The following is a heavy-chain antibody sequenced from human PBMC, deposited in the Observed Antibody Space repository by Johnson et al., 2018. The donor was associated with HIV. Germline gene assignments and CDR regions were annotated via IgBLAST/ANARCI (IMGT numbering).Heavy chain of an antibody. J-gene: IGHJ3*02. CDR1: GFTVSSNY. CDR3: ARGDYNDRSGYWSDAFDI. Sequence: VQLVESGGGLIQPGGSLRLSCAASGFTVSSNYMSWLRQAPGKGLEWVSVIYSGGSTYYADSVKGRFTISRDNAKNSLYLQMNSLRAEDTAVYYFARGDYNDRSGYWSDAFDIWGQGTMVTVSS. CDR2: IYSGGST. D-gene: IGHD3-22*01. V-gene: IGHV3-53*01.